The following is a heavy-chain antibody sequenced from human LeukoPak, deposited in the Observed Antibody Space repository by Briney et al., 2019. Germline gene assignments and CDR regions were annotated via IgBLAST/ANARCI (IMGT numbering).Heavy chain of an antibody. Sequence: ASVKVSCKASGYTITRYAMHWVRQAPGQRLEWMGWINAGNGNTKYSQKFQGRVTITRDTSASTAYMELSSLRSEDTAVYYCASSGYSFPGGTDYWGQGTLVTVSS. CDR2: INAGNGNT. CDR3: ASSGYSFPGGTDY. V-gene: IGHV1-3*01. D-gene: IGHD5-18*01. CDR1: GYTITRYA. J-gene: IGHJ4*02.